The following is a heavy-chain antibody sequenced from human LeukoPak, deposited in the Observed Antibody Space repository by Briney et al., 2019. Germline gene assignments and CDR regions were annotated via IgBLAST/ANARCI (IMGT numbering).Heavy chain of an antibody. D-gene: IGHD3-10*01. J-gene: IGHJ4*02. CDR1: GGSISSYY. CDR3: ARDFYGSGSYYNLAY. V-gene: IGHV4-4*07. Sequence: SETLSLTCTVSGGSISSYYWSWIRQPAGKGLEWIGRIYTSGSTNYNPSLKSRVTMSVDTSKNQFSLELSSVTAADTAVYYCARDFYGSGSYYNLAYWGQGTLVTVSS. CDR2: IYTSGST.